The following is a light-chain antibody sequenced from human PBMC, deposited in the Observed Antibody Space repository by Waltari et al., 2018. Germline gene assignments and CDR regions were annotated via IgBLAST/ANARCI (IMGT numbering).Light chain of an antibody. CDR1: SSDVGGYNY. Sequence: QSALTQPASVSGSPGQSITISCTGTSSDVGGYNYVSWYQQHPGKVPNLLIFDVSKCPSVVANRVTDSKSGNTASLTISGLQVEDESDYYCCSFTSRSTWVFGGGTKLTVL. J-gene: IGLJ3*02. V-gene: IGLV2-14*01. CDR3: CSFTSRSTWV. CDR2: DVS.